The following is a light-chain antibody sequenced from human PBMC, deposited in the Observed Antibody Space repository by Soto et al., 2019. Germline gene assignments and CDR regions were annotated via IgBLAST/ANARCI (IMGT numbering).Light chain of an antibody. CDR2: EVS. V-gene: IGLV2-14*01. J-gene: IGLJ1*01. CDR1: SSDVGGYNY. CDR3: SSYTITSTRV. Sequence: QSALTQPASVSGSPGQSITISCTGTSSDVGGYNYVSWYQQHPGKAPKLMIYEVSNRPSGVSNRFSGSKSGSTASLTISGLQAEDEADYYCSSYTITSTRVFGTGTKVTVL.